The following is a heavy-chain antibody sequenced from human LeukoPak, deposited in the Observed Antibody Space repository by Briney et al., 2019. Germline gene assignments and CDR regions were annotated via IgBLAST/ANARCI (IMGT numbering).Heavy chain of an antibody. J-gene: IGHJ4*02. CDR3: ARLRWDPEITAFDH. V-gene: IGHV4-59*08. CDR2: ISYSGST. Sequence: SETLSLTCAVSVGSLNNDYWNWIRQPPGKGLEWIGWISYSGSTSYNPSLNSRVTISADTSKNKFSLRLRSVTAADTAVYYCARLRWDPEITAFDHWGQGSLVTVSS. CDR1: VGSLNNDY. D-gene: IGHD1-26*01.